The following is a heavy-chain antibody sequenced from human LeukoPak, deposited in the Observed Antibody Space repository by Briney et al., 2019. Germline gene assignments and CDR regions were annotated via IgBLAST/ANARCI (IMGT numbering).Heavy chain of an antibody. V-gene: IGHV4-34*01. Sequence: SETLSLTCAVYGGSFSGYYWSWIRQPPGKGLEWNEEINHRGSTNYNPSLKSRVTISVDTSKNQFSLKLSSVTAADTAVYYCARGLRGYIGYWGQGTLVTVSS. CDR2: INHRGST. J-gene: IGHJ4*02. CDR3: ARGLRGYIGY. D-gene: IGHD3-16*01. CDR1: GGSFSGYY.